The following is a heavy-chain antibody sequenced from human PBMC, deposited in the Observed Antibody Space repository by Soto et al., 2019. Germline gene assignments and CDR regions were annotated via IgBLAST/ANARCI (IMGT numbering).Heavy chain of an antibody. J-gene: IGHJ6*02. D-gene: IGHD3-22*01. CDR1: GGSISSYY. CDR3: ARVPYYYDSSGYYYLFEYYYYGMDV. Sequence: SETLSLTCTVSGGSISSYYWSWIRQPPGKGLERIGYIYYSGSTNYNPSLKSRVTISVDTSKNQFSLKLSSVTAADTAVYYCARVPYYYDSSGYYYLFEYYYYGMDVWGQGTTVTVSS. CDR2: IYYSGST. V-gene: IGHV4-59*01.